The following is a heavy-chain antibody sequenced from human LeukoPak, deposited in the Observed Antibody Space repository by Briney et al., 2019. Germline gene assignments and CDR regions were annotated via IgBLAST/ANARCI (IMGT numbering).Heavy chain of an antibody. CDR2: IGASGGST. J-gene: IGHJ4*02. D-gene: IGHD3-9*01. Sequence: GGSLRLSCATSGFTFSSYAMSWVRQAPGKGLEWVSGIGASGGSTYYADSVKGRFTIPRDNSKNTLYLQMNSLRTEDTAVYYCAKAEGYDILTGLDYWGQGTLVTVSS. CDR1: GFTFSSYA. V-gene: IGHV3-23*01. CDR3: AKAEGYDILTGLDY.